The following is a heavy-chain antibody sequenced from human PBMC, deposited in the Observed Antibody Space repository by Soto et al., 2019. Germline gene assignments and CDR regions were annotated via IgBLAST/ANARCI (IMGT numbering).Heavy chain of an antibody. CDR2: ITYSGNT. CDR1: GGSFSGYY. CDR3: ARASDSYGYSAY. Sequence: ASETLSLTCAVYGGSFSGYYWGWIRPPPEKGLGWIWEITYSGNTNYNQYLKSRVTISADTSTNQSSMKLSCVTAADTAVYYCARASDSYGYSAYWGQGTLVTVSS. J-gene: IGHJ4*02. V-gene: IGHV4-34*01. D-gene: IGHD5-18*01.